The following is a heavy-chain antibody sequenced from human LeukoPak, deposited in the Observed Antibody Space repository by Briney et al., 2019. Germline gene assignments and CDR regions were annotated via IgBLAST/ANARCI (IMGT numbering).Heavy chain of an antibody. D-gene: IGHD4-17*01. Sequence: PSQTLSLTCTVSGGSISSGDYYWSWLRQPPGKGLEWIVYIYYSGSTYYNPSLKSRVTISVDTSKNQFSLKLSSVTAADTAVYYCARDPYGDYSYYYYYGMDVWGQGTTVTVSS. CDR3: ARDPYGDYSYYYYYGMDV. V-gene: IGHV4-30-4*01. CDR2: IYYSGST. J-gene: IGHJ6*02. CDR1: GGSISSGDYY.